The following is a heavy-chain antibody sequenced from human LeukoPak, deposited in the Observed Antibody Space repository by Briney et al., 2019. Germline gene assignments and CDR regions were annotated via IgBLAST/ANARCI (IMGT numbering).Heavy chain of an antibody. Sequence: ASVKVSCKASGGTFSIYAISWVRQAPGQGLEWMGGIIPIFGTANYAQKFQGRVTITADKSTSTAYMELSSLRSEDTAVYYCARWMATIANWFDPWGQGTLVTVSS. CDR2: IIPIFGTA. CDR3: ARWMATIANWFDP. D-gene: IGHD5-24*01. CDR1: GGTFSIYA. V-gene: IGHV1-69*06. J-gene: IGHJ5*02.